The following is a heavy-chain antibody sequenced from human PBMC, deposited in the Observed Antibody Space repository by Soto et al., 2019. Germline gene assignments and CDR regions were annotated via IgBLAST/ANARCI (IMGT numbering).Heavy chain of an antibody. CDR2: ISSSSSYI. Sequence: GGSLRLSCAASGFTFSSYSMNWVRQAPGKGLEWVSSISSSSSYIYYADSVKGRFTISRDDAENSLYLQMNSLRAEDTAVYYCARGSCSGCSCYPKVFDYWSLGT. V-gene: IGHV3-21*01. J-gene: IGHJ4*02. D-gene: IGHD2-15*01. CDR3: ARGSCSGCSCYPKVFDY. CDR1: GFTFSSYS.